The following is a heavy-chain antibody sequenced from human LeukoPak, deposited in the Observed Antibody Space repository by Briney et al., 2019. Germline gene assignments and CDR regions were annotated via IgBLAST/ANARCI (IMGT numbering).Heavy chain of an antibody. CDR1: GFAFNNYA. Sequence: GGSLRLSCTASGFAFNNYAMGWVRQAPGKGLEWVSYISGSSSTIYYADSVKGRFTISRDNAKNSLYLQMNSLRVDDTAVYYCTREVSGWRGGALDLWGQGTMVTVSS. V-gene: IGHV3-48*04. CDR2: ISGSSSTI. CDR3: TREVSGWRGGALDL. J-gene: IGHJ3*01. D-gene: IGHD6-19*01.